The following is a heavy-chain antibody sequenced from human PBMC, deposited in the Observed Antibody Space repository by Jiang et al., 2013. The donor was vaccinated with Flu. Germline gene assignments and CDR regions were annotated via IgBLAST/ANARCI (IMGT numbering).Heavy chain of an antibody. CDR2: ISRVRRDNT. Sequence: VQLLESGGTLVQPGGSLRLSCATSGFDFRDYAIHWVRQAPGKGLEWVTGISRVRRDNTHYADSVKGRFTISRDHARNTVLLQMSSLRAEDTATYFCARVSRSTYVFDSLFWGRGTWSPSPQ. CDR3: ARVSRSTYVFDSLF. J-gene: IGHJ4*02. D-gene: IGHD3-9*01. V-gene: IGHV3-23*01. CDR1: GFDFRDYA.